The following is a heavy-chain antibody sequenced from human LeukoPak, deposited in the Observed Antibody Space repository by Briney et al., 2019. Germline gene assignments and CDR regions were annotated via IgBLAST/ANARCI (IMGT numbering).Heavy chain of an antibody. CDR1: GFTFSSYS. D-gene: IGHD3-10*01. Sequence: GGSLRLSCAASGFTFSSYSMNWVRQAPGKGLEWVSSISSSSSYIYYADSVKGRFTISRDNAKNSLYLQMNSLRAEDTAVYYCARGFGELLVGDWGQGTLVTVSS. CDR2: ISSSSSYI. V-gene: IGHV3-21*01. CDR3: ARGFGELLVGD. J-gene: IGHJ4*02.